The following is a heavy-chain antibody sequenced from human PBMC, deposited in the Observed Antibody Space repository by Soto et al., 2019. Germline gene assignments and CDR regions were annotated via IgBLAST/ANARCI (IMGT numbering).Heavy chain of an antibody. V-gene: IGHV1-8*01. J-gene: IGHJ4*02. Sequence: ASVKVSCKASGYTFSSYDINWVRQATGQGLEWMGWMNPNSGNTGYAQKFQGRVTITRSTSISTAYMELSSLRSEDTAVYYCARGGMKGVYQPLDYWGQGTLVTVSS. D-gene: IGHD2-8*01. CDR2: MNPNSGNT. CDR1: GYTFSSYD. CDR3: ARGGMKGVYQPLDY.